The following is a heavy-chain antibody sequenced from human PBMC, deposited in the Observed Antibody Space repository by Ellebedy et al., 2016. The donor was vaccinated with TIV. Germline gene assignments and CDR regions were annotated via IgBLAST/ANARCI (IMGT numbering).Heavy chain of an antibody. D-gene: IGHD3-9*01. V-gene: IGHV3-48*01. Sequence: GESLKISCAASGFTFSSYSMNWVRQAPGTGLAWVSYISSSSSTIYYAASVKGRFTISRDNAKNSLYLQMNSLRAEDTAVYYCARLTRYFDWLLFDYYYYGMDVWGQGTTVTVSS. CDR3: ARLTRYFDWLLFDYYYYGMDV. CDR1: GFTFSSYS. CDR2: ISSSSSTI. J-gene: IGHJ6*02.